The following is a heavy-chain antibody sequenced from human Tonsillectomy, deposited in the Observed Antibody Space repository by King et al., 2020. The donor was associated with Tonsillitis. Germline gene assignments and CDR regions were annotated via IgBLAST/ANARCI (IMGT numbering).Heavy chain of an antibody. J-gene: IGHJ6*02. V-gene: IGHV3-53*01. D-gene: IGHD2-15*01. CDR1: GFTVSSNY. CDR2: IYSGGST. Sequence: VQLVESGGGLIQPGGSLRLSCAASGFTVSSNYMYCVRQAPGKGLEWVSVIYSGGSTYYEESVKGRFTISRDNSKNTLYLQMNSLRAEDTAMYYCARYGYCSGGSCYSGSMDVWGQGTTVTVSS. CDR3: ARYGYCSGGSCYSGSMDV.